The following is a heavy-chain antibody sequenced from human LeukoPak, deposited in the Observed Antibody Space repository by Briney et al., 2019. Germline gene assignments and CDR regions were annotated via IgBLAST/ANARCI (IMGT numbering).Heavy chain of an antibody. V-gene: IGHV4-31*03. Sequence: PSQTLSLTCTVSGGSISSGGYYWSWIRQHPGKGLEWIGYIYYSGSTYYNPSLKSRVTISVDTSKNQFSLKLSSVTAADTAVYYCARDRTRGGSGAFDIWGQGTMVTVSS. CDR3: ARDRTRGGSGAFDI. J-gene: IGHJ3*02. CDR2: IYYSGST. D-gene: IGHD5-12*01. CDR1: GGSISSGGYY.